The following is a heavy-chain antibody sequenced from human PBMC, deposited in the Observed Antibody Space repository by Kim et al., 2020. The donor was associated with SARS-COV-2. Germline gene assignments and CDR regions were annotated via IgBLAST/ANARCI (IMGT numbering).Heavy chain of an antibody. V-gene: IGHV3-23*01. D-gene: IGHD6-13*01. Sequence: GGSLRLSCAASGFTFTSYAMSWVRQAPGKGLEWVSAISDSGAGTYYAGSVKGRFTISRDISKNTLYLQMNSLRAEDTAVYYCAREIAAAGIRWFDPWGQGTLVTVSS. CDR3: AREIAAAGIRWFDP. J-gene: IGHJ5*02. CDR1: GFTFTSYA. CDR2: ISDSGAGT.